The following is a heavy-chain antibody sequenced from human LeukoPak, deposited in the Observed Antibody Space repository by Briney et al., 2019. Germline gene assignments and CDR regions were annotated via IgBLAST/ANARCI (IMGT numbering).Heavy chain of an antibody. CDR1: GGTFSSYA. J-gene: IGHJ4*02. D-gene: IGHD1-26*01. Sequence: SVKVSCKASGGTFSSYAISWVRQAPGQGLEWMGGIIPIFGTANYAQKFQGRVTMTRSTSISTAYMELSSLRSEDTAVYYCARGPRTIVGATLFDYWGQGTLVTVSS. CDR3: ARGPRTIVGATLFDY. CDR2: IIPIFGTA. V-gene: IGHV1-69*05.